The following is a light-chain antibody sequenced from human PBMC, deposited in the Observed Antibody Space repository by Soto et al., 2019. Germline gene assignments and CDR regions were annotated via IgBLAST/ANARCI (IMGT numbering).Light chain of an antibody. V-gene: IGKV1-5*03. J-gene: IGKJ1*01. CDR3: QQYHTYWWT. CDR2: KAS. CDR1: ESITNW. Sequence: DIQMTQSPSTLAASVGDRVTITCRAGESITNWLAWYQQKPRKAPKVLIYKASIVECEVPSRFSGSGSETEFTLTINSLQPDDSATYYCQQYHTYWWTFGQGTKVQI.